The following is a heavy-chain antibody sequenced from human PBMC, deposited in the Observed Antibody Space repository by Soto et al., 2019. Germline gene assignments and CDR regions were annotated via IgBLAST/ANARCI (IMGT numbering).Heavy chain of an antibody. CDR2: ISGSGGST. Sequence: PGGSLRLSCAASGFTFSSYAMSWVRQAPGKGLEWVSAISGSGGSTYYADSVKGRFTISRDNSKNTLYLQMNSLRAEDTAVYYFATLYGFWSGYLFDSWGQGTLVTVSS. CDR3: ATLYGFWSGYLFDS. CDR1: GFTFSSYA. D-gene: IGHD3-3*01. V-gene: IGHV3-23*01. J-gene: IGHJ4*02.